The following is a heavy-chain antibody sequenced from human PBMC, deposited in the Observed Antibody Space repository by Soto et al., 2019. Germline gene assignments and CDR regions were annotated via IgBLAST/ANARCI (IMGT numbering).Heavy chain of an antibody. CDR2: MYYSGST. J-gene: IGHJ6*03. CDR3: ARIKIVGILTYYMDV. V-gene: IGHV4-39*01. D-gene: IGHD3-3*01. CDR1: GDSISSSSSYH. Sequence: SETLSLTCTVSGDSISSSSSYHWGWIRQPPGKGLEWIANMYYSGSTYYNPSLKSRVTISLEMSKNQVSLKLSSVTAADTAVYYCARIKIVGILTYYMDVWGKGTTVTVSS.